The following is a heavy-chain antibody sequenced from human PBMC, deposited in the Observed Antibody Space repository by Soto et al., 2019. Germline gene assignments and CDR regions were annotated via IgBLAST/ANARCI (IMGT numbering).Heavy chain of an antibody. D-gene: IGHD4-17*01. V-gene: IGHV1-2*02. CDR3: ARDPSTVNWTLHKD. Sequence: GASVKVSCKASGYPFTDYYLHWVRQAPGQGLEWMGWINPNSGGTKYEQKFQDRVTMTRDTSISTGYMELSRLRSDHTAVYYCARDPSTVNWTLHKDWGQGTLVKVSS. CDR1: GYPFTDYY. CDR2: INPNSGGT. J-gene: IGHJ4*02.